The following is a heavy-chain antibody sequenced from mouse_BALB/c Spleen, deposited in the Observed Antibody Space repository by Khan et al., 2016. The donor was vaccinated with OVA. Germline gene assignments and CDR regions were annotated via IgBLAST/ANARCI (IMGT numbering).Heavy chain of an antibody. CDR1: GDSITTGY. D-gene: IGHD2-14*01. Sequence: EVQLQESGPSLVKPSQTLSLTCSVTGDSITTGYWNWIRKFPGNKLAYMGYIIYTGYTYYNPSLKSRISITRHTSNNQYYLQLNSATDEDAATYCCARSTYRYAFVYWGQGTLVTVSA. J-gene: IGHJ3*01. CDR2: IIYTGYT. V-gene: IGHV3-8*02. CDR3: ARSTYRYAFVY.